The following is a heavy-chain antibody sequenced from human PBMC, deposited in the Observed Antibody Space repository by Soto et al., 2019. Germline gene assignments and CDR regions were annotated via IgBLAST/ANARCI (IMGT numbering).Heavy chain of an antibody. Sequence: GGSLIVSCTASGLSFSCYSSIWVHQAPGKGLEWVSAISGSGGSTYYADSVKGRFTISRDNSKNTLYLQMNSLRAEDTAVYYCAKGPSVATVVNWFDPWGQGTLVTVSS. CDR2: ISGSGGST. CDR3: AKGPSVATVVNWFDP. J-gene: IGHJ5*02. V-gene: IGHV3-23*01. D-gene: IGHD5-12*01. CDR1: GLSFSCYS.